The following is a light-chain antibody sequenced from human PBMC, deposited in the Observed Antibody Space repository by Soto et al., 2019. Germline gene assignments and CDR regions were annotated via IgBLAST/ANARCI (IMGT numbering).Light chain of an antibody. V-gene: IGLV2-8*01. Sequence: QSALTQPPSASGSPGQSVTISCTGSSSDVGGYNSVAWYQQHPGKAPKLMIYEVNKRPSGVPDRFSGSKSGNTASLTVSGLQAEDEADYYCTSKAGSNTLVFGGGTKVTVL. CDR3: TSKAGSNTLV. CDR1: SSDVGGYNS. J-gene: IGLJ3*02. CDR2: EVN.